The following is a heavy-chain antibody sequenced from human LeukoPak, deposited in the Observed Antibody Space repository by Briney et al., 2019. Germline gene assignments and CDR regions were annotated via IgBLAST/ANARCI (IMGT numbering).Heavy chain of an antibody. CDR2: IYYSGGT. CDR3: ARDYCSGGSCYPDY. V-gene: IGHV4-59*06. J-gene: IGHJ4*02. D-gene: IGHD2-15*01. Sequence: NPSETLSLTCTVSGGSISSYYWSWIRQHPGKGLEWIGYIYYSGGTYYNPSLKSRVTISVDTSKNQFSLKLSSVTAADTAVYYCARDYCSGGSCYPDYWGQGTLVTVSS. CDR1: GGSISSYY.